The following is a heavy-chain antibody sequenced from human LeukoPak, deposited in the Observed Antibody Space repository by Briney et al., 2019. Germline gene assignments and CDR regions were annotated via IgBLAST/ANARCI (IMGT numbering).Heavy chain of an antibody. CDR1: GGSISRYY. D-gene: IGHD1-26*01. Sequence: SETLSLTCTVSGGSISRYYWSWIRQPPGKGLEWIGYIYYSGSTNYNPSLKSRVTISVDTSKNQFSLKLSSVTAADTAFYYCAREALVGAGGFDYWGQGTLVTVSS. J-gene: IGHJ4*02. V-gene: IGHV4-59*01. CDR3: AREALVGAGGFDY. CDR2: IYYSGST.